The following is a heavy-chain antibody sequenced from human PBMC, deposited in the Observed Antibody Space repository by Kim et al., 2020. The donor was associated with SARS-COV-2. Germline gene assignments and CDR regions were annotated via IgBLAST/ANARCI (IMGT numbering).Heavy chain of an antibody. D-gene: IGHD6-19*01. CDR3: ATGVAVAGRSSDYDYYYGMDV. V-gene: IGHV1-24*01. Sequence: ASVKVSCKVSGYTLTELSMHWVRQAPGKGLEWMGGFDPEDGETIYAQKFQGRVTMTEDTSTDTAYMELSSLRSEDTAVYYCATGVAVAGRSSDYDYYYGMDVWGQGTTVTVSS. CDR1: GYTLTELS. CDR2: FDPEDGET. J-gene: IGHJ6*02.